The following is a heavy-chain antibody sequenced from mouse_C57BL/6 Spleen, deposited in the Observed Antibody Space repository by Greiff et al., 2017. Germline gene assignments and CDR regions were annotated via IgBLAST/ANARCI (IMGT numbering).Heavy chain of an antibody. V-gene: IGHV5-17*01. CDR2: ISSGSSTI. CDR1: GFTFSDYG. J-gene: IGHJ4*01. Sequence: VQLKESGGGLVKPGGSLKLSCAASGFTFSDYGMHWVRQAPEKGLEWVAYISSGSSTIYYADTVKGRFTISRDNAKNTLFLQMTSLRSEDTAMYYCARRDYYGSSPYYAMDDWGQGTSVTVSS. D-gene: IGHD1-1*01. CDR3: ARRDYYGSSPYYAMDD.